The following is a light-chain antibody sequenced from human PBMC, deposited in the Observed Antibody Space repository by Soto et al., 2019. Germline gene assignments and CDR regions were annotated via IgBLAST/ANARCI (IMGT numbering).Light chain of an antibody. J-gene: IGKJ1*01. V-gene: IGKV3-20*01. CDR1: QSVSSSY. CDR3: QQYGSSPWT. Sequence: ENVLTQCARSLSLSPGERATLSCRASQSVSSSYIAWYQQKHGQARRLLIYDASSRATGIPDRFSGSGSGTDLTLTISRLEPEDGAVYYGQQYGSSPWTFGQGTKVDIK. CDR2: DAS.